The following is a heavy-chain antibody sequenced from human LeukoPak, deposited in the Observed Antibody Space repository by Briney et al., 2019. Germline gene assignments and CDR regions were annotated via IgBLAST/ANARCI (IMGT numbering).Heavy chain of an antibody. CDR3: VKEIKKWLGAIDN. V-gene: IGHV3-23*01. Sequence: GGSLRLSCAASGFTFSSYAMSWVRQAPGKGLEWVSAISGSGGSTYYADSVKGRFTISRDNSKNTLYLQMNSLRAEDTAIYFCVKEIKKWLGAIDNWGQGTLVTVSS. CDR2: ISGSGGST. J-gene: IGHJ4*02. CDR1: GFTFSSYA. D-gene: IGHD1-26*01.